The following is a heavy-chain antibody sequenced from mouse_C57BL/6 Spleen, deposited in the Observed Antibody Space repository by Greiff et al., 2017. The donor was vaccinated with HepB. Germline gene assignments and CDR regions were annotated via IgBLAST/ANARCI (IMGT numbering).Heavy chain of an antibody. CDR3: ARGETYYRSVDY. D-gene: IGHD2-12*01. CDR2: INPGSGGT. Sequence: QVQLQQSGAELVRPGTSVKVSCKASGYAFTNYLIEWVKQRPGQGLEWIGVINPGSGGTNYNEKFKGKATLTADKSSSTAYMQLSSLTSEDSAVYCCARGETYYRSVDYWGQGTTLIVSS. J-gene: IGHJ2*01. CDR1: GYAFTNYL. V-gene: IGHV1-54*01.